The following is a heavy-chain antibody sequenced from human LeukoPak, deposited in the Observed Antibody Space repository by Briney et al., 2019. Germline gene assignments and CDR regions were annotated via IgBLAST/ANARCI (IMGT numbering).Heavy chain of an antibody. CDR2: ISRSGDIT. CDR1: GAAFTKYG. Sequence: GGSLRLSCAASGAAFTKYGMKWVRQAAGAGLEYISGISRSGDITHYADSVKGRFTISRDNVQDTLYLQMNSLRADDTALYYCATEGFYYWGPGTQVTVSS. CDR3: ATEGFYY. V-gene: IGHV3-23*01. J-gene: IGHJ4*02.